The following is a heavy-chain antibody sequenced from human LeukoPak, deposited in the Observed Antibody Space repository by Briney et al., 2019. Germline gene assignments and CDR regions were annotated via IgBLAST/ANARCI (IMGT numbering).Heavy chain of an antibody. V-gene: IGHV3-30*03. J-gene: IGHJ5*02. CDR3: GGGYYYDRGGHYLFLAVDH. Sequence: PGGSLRLSCAASGFTFTTYGMHWVRQAPGKGLEWVAVISYDGSNAYYADSVKGRFTISRDNSKNTLYLQMNSLRAEDTAVYYCGGGYYYDRGGHYLFLAVDHGGRGPLVTVSS. D-gene: IGHD3-22*01. CDR1: GFTFTTYG. CDR2: ISYDGSNA.